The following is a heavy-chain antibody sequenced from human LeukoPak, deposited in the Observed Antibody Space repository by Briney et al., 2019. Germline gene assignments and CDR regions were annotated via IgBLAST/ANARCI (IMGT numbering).Heavy chain of an antibody. CDR2: ISSSGSTI. V-gene: IGHV3-11*01. J-gene: IGHJ3*02. D-gene: IGHD3-3*01. CDR3: AARPTMGAFDI. CDR1: GFTFSDYY. Sequence: GGSLRLSCAASGFTFSDYYMSWIRQAPGKGLEWVSYISSSGSTIYYADSVKGRFTISRDNAKNSLYLQMNSLRAEDTAVYYCAARPTMGAFDIWGQGTMVTVSS.